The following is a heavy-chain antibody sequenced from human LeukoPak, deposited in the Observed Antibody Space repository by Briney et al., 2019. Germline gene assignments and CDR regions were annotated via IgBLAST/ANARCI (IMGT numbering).Heavy chain of an antibody. CDR2: IYPGDSDT. CDR1: GYSFTTNW. J-gene: IGHJ5*02. Sequence: GESLKISCKGSGYSFTTNWIGRVRQMPGKGLEWMGIIYPGDSDTRYSPSFQGQVTISADKSISTAYLQWSSLKASDTAMYYCARRAYSSSWYLYNWFDPWGQGTLVTVSS. CDR3: ARRAYSSSWYLYNWFDP. V-gene: IGHV5-51*01. D-gene: IGHD6-13*01.